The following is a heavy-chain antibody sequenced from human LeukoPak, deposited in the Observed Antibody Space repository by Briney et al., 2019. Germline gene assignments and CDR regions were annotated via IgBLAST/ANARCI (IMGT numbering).Heavy chain of an antibody. Sequence: PGGSLRRSCAASGFTFSSYSMNWVRQAPGKGLEWVSSISSSSSYIYYADSVKGRFTISRDNAKNSLYLQMNSLRAEDTAVYYCARSTAAAGYAFDIWGQGTMVTISS. CDR2: ISSSSSYI. J-gene: IGHJ3*02. CDR1: GFTFSSYS. D-gene: IGHD6-13*01. CDR3: ARSTAAAGYAFDI. V-gene: IGHV3-21*01.